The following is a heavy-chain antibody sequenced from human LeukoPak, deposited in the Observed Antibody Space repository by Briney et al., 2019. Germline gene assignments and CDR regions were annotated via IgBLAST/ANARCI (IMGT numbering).Heavy chain of an antibody. V-gene: IGHV4-39*01. CDR1: GGSISSSSFY. Sequence: PSETLSLTCTVSGGSISSSSFYWGWIRQPPGKGLEWIGSIYYSGSTYYNPSLKSRVTISVDTSKNQFSLKLSSVTAADTAVYYCARLEAYWGQGTLATVSS. J-gene: IGHJ4*02. CDR2: IYYSGST. D-gene: IGHD3-3*01. CDR3: ARLEAY.